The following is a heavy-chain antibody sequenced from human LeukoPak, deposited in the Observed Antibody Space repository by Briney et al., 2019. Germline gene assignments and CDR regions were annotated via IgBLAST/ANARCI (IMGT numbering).Heavy chain of an antibody. CDR2: IFYTGST. CDR3: ARGYGSGSYNNFNQ. V-gene: IGHV4-59*01. J-gene: IGHJ4*02. Sequence: PGGSLRLSCAASGFTFSSYGMSWVRQPPGKGLEWIGNIFYTGSTYYNPSLKSRVTISVDTSKNQFSLMLTSVTAADTAVYYCARGYGSGSYNNFNQWGQGLLVAVSS. CDR1: GFTFSSYG. D-gene: IGHD3-10*01.